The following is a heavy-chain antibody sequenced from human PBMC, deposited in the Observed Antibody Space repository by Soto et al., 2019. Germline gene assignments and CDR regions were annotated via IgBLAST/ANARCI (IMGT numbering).Heavy chain of an antibody. Sequence: SETLSLTCTVSGGSISSYYWSWIRQPPGKGLEWIGYIYYSGSTNYNPSLKSRVTISVDTSKNQFSLKLSSVTAADTAVYYCARRRYSGYDKFYAFDIWGQGTMVTVSS. V-gene: IGHV4-59*08. J-gene: IGHJ3*02. CDR3: ARRRYSGYDKFYAFDI. D-gene: IGHD5-12*01. CDR2: IYYSGST. CDR1: GGSISSYY.